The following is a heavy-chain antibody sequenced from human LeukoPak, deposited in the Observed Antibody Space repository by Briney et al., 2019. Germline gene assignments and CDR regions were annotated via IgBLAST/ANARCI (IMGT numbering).Heavy chain of an antibody. CDR2: ISWNSGVI. Sequence: SGGSLRLSCAASGFTFDDYAMHWVRQAPGKGLEWVSGISWNSGVIGYADSVKGRFTISRDDAKNSLYLQMNSLRAEDTAVYYCARASTMIVVATYFDYWGQGTLVTVSS. D-gene: IGHD3-22*01. J-gene: IGHJ4*02. CDR3: ARASTMIVVATYFDY. CDR1: GFTFDDYA. V-gene: IGHV3-9*01.